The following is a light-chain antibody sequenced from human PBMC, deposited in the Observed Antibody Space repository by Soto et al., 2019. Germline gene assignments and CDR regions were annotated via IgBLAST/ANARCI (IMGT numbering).Light chain of an antibody. CDR2: NNY. CDR1: SSNIGRNT. CDR3: AAWDDSLNGHVV. J-gene: IGLJ2*01. V-gene: IGLV1-44*01. Sequence: QSVLTQPPSASGTPGQRVTISCAGSSSNIGRNTVNWYHQLPGAAPKHLIYNNYQRPSGVPDRFSGSKSCTSASLAISGLQSDDEADDYCAAWDDSLNGHVVFGGGTKVTVL.